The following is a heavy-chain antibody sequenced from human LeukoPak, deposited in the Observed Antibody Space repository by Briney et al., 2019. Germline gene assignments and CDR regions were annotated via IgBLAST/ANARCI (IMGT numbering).Heavy chain of an antibody. CDR3: AGNPGITHLYGMDV. Sequence: SSETLSLTCTVSGGSISSSSYYWGWIRQPPGKGLEWIGSIYYSGSTYYNPSLKSRVTISVDTSKNQFSLKLSSVTAADTAVYHCAGNPGITHLYGMDVWGQGTTVTVSS. J-gene: IGHJ6*02. CDR2: IYYSGST. CDR1: GGSISSSSYY. V-gene: IGHV4-39*01. D-gene: IGHD3-10*01.